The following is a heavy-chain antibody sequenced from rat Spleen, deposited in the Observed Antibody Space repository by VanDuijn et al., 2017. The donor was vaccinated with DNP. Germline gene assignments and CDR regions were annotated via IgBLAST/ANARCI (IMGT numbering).Heavy chain of an antibody. Sequence: EVLLVASGGGLVQPGNSLNLSCAASGFTFSDYAMAWVRQSPKKGLEWVAPIIYKGSSINYGDSVKGRFTISRDNAKNTLYLQMNSLRSEDTATYYCARHGGGHYFDYWGQGVMVTVSS. D-gene: IGHD1-1*01. J-gene: IGHJ2*01. CDR2: IIYKGSSI. CDR1: GFTFSDYA. V-gene: IGHV5-22*01. CDR3: ARHGGGHYFDY.